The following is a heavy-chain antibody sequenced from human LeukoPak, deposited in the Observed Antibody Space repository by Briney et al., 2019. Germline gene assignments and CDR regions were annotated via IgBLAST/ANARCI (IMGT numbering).Heavy chain of an antibody. Sequence: GGSLRLSCTASGFTFSRYALHWVRQAPGKGLEWVAVISYDGSNKYYADSVRGRFTVSGDTSTNTVYLQMNSLRPEDTAVYYCARDHASDRTLDYWGQGTLVTLSS. D-gene: IGHD3-22*01. J-gene: IGHJ4*02. CDR2: ISYDGSNK. V-gene: IGHV3-30*04. CDR3: ARDHASDRTLDY. CDR1: GFTFSRYA.